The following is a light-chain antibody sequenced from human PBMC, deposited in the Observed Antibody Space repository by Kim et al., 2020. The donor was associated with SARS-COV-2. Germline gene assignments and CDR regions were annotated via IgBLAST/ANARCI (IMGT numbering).Light chain of an antibody. CDR3: QQHNNYPRT. V-gene: IGKV1-9*01. CDR2: AAS. J-gene: IGKJ1*01. Sequence: IQLTQSPSSLSASVGDRVTITCRASQGIPSYLAWYQQKPGKAPQLLIYAASTLQSGVPSRFSGSGSGTDFTLTISSLQPEDFAAYYCQQHNNYPRTFGQGTKVDIK. CDR1: QGIPSY.